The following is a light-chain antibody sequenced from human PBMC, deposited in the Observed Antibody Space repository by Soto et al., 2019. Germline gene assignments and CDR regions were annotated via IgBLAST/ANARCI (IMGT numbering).Light chain of an antibody. CDR2: DVS. CDR3: SSFTSSGTYV. Sequence: QSVLTQPASVSGSPGQSITISCTGTSSDIGGHNYVSWYQQHPGRAPKLLIYDVSNRPSGVSNRFSASKSGNTASLTISGLQAEDEADYYCSSFTSSGTYVFGAGTKLTVL. CDR1: SSDIGGHNY. V-gene: IGLV2-14*01. J-gene: IGLJ1*01.